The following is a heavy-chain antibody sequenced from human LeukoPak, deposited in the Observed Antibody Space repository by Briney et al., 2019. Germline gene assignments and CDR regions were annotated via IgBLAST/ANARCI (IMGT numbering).Heavy chain of an antibody. CDR3: ARDPNWNGHYYYYGMDV. CDR1: GFTVSINY. D-gene: IGHD1-1*01. J-gene: IGHJ6*02. V-gene: IGHV3-66*01. CDR2: IYSGGTT. Sequence: GGSLRLSCAASGFTVSINYMTWVRQAPGKGLEWVSIIYSGGTTYYADSVRGRFTISRDNSNNTLYLQMNSLRAEDTAVYYCARDPNWNGHYYYYGMDVWGQGTTVTVSS.